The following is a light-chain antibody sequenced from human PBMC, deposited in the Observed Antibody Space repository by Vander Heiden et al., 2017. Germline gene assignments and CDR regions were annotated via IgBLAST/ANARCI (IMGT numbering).Light chain of an antibody. V-gene: IGLV1-47*02. J-gene: IGLJ1*01. CDR1: SSNIGSTY. Sequence: QSVLTPPPSASGTPGQRVTIPCSGSSSNIGSTYVYWYQQLPGTAPKLLIYSNDQRPSGVPDRFSGSKSGTSASLAISGLRSEDEADFYCAAWDDSLNGYVFGTGTKVTVL. CDR2: SND. CDR3: AAWDDSLNGYV.